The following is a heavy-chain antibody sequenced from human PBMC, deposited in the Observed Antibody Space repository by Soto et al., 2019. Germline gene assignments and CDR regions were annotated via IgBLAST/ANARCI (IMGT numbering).Heavy chain of an antibody. CDR3: SGSPPWAGGDY. V-gene: IGHV4-4*02. CDR2: IYHSGST. J-gene: IGHJ4*02. Sequence: QVQLQESGPGLVKPSGTLSLTCAVSGGSISSNYWWSWVRQPPGKGLEWIGEIYHSGSTNYNPSPQGPAPHFRNKSKDPFLPKLRSVAAAETAVDFLSGSPPWAGGDYWGQGTLVTVSS. D-gene: IGHD3-10*01. CDR1: GGSISSNYW.